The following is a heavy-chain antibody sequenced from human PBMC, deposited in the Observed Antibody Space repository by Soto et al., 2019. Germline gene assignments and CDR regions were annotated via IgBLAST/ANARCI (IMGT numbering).Heavy chain of an antibody. CDR2: INPNSGGT. CDR3: ALLQGYCSGGSCYSGEMFDY. Sequence: ASVKVSCKASGYTFTGYYMCWVRQAPGQGLEWMGWINPNSGGTNYAQKFQGWVTMTRDTSISTAYMELSRLRSDDTAVYYCALLQGYCSGGSCYSGEMFDYWGQGTLVTVSS. J-gene: IGHJ4*02. CDR1: GYTFTGYY. D-gene: IGHD2-15*01. V-gene: IGHV1-2*04.